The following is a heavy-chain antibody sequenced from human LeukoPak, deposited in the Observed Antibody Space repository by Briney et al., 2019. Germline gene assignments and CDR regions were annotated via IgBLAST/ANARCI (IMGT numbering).Heavy chain of an antibody. CDR2: ISSSGGRS. J-gene: IGHJ4*02. Sequence: PGGSLRLSCAASGFTFSNYAMNWVRQAPGKGLEWVSIISSSGGRSYYAESAKGRFTISRDNSKNMLYLQMNSLRAEDTAVYYCAKGYFGSGIDYNLDYWGRGTLVTVSS. D-gene: IGHD3-10*01. V-gene: IGHV3-23*01. CDR3: AKGYFGSGIDYNLDY. CDR1: GFTFSNYA.